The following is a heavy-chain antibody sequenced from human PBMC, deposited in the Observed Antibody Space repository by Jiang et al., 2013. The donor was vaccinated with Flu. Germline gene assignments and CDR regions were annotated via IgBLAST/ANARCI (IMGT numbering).Heavy chain of an antibody. D-gene: IGHD3-22*01. CDR3: ATRRYYYDSSGYFSPFDY. V-gene: IGHV3-53*01. Sequence: GRFTXSRDNSKNTLYLQMNSLRAEDTAVYYCATRRYYYDSSGYFSPFDYWGQGTLVTVSS. J-gene: IGHJ4*02.